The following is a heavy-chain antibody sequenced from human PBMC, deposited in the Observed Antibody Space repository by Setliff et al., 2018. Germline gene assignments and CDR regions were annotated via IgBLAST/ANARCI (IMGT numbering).Heavy chain of an antibody. D-gene: IGHD3-9*01. V-gene: IGHV1-2*02. Sequence: ASVKVSCKASGYTFTGYYMYWVRQAPGQGLEWMGWITPNSGGTNYAQKFQGRVTMTRDTSISTAYMELSRLRSDDTAVYYCARERALLRYFDWSSYYYYYGMDVWGQGTTVTVSS. CDR1: GYTFTGYY. CDR3: ARERALLRYFDWSSYYYYYGMDV. J-gene: IGHJ6*02. CDR2: ITPNSGGT.